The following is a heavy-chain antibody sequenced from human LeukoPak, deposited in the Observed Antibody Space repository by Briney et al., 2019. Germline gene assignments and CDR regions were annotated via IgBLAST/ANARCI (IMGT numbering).Heavy chain of an antibody. D-gene: IGHD3-22*01. J-gene: IGHJ6*02. V-gene: IGHV1-18*01. Sequence: ASVKVSCKTSGYTFISYGISWVRQAPGQGLEWMGWISAYNGDTNYAQKFQGRVTMTTDTSTSTVYMELSSLRSEDTAVYYCARGYYDSSGYSYGMDVWGQGTTVTVSS. CDR2: ISAYNGDT. CDR3: ARGYYDSSGYSYGMDV. CDR1: GYTFISYG.